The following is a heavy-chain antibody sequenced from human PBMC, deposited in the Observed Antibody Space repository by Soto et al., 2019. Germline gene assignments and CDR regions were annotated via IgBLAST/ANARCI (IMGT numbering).Heavy chain of an antibody. Sequence: GGSLRLSCAASGFTFSSYAMHWVRQAPGKGLEWVAVISYDGSNKYYADSVKGRFTISRDNSKNTLYLQMNSLRAEDTAVYYCAETAAPHYYYGMDVWGQGTTVTVSS. J-gene: IGHJ6*02. CDR3: AETAAPHYYYGMDV. V-gene: IGHV3-30-3*01. CDR1: GFTFSSYA. D-gene: IGHD6-13*01. CDR2: ISYDGSNK.